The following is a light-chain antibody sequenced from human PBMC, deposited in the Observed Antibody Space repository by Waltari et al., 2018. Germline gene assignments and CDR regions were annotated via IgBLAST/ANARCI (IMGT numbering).Light chain of an antibody. Sequence: QPVLTQPPSASGTPGQPVTISCSCTSSHIGKSFVKWYQQFPGTAPKILIFNNNNRPSGVPDRFSGSKSGTSASLAISGLRSEDEADYYCAAWDDSLSGRVFGGGTKLTV. V-gene: IGLV1-47*01. CDR2: NNN. J-gene: IGLJ3*02. CDR3: AAWDDSLSGRV. CDR1: SSHIGKSF.